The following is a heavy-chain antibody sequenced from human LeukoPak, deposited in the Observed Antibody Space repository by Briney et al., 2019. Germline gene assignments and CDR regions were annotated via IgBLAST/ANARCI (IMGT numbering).Heavy chain of an antibody. CDR1: GGSISSSGYY. Sequence: SETLSLTCTVSGGSISSSGYYWGWIRQPPGKGLEWIGSIYYSGSTYYNPSLKSRVTISVDTSKNQFSLKLSSVTAADTAVYYCARYCSSTSCYGPHDAFDIWGQGTMVTVSS. CDR2: IYYSGST. CDR3: ARYCSSTSCYGPHDAFDI. V-gene: IGHV4-39*07. D-gene: IGHD2-2*01. J-gene: IGHJ3*02.